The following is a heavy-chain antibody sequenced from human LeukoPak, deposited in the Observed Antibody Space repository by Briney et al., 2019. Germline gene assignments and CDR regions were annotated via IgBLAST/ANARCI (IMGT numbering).Heavy chain of an antibody. CDR2: IRFDGSNT. J-gene: IGHJ4*02. D-gene: IGHD6-19*01. CDR1: GFIFSSYG. Sequence: GGSLRLSCAASGFIFSSYGMHWVRQAPGKGLEWVTFIRFDGSNTYYSDSVKGRFTISRDNSKNTLYLQMNSLRAEDTAVYYCVREYSSGWSENDYWGQGTLVTVSS. V-gene: IGHV3-30*02. CDR3: VREYSSGWSENDY.